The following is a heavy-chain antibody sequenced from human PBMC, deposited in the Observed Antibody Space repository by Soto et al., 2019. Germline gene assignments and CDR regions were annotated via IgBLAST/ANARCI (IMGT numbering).Heavy chain of an antibody. CDR1: GYSFTSYW. J-gene: IGHJ3*02. CDR2: IYPGDSDT. V-gene: IGHV5-51*01. Sequence: GESLKISCKGSGYSFTSYWIGWVRQMPGKGLEWMGIIYPGDSDTRYSPTFQGQVTISADKSISTAYLQWSSLKASDTAMYYCARPWDGYKDAFDIWGQGTMVTVSS. CDR3: ARPWDGYKDAFDI. D-gene: IGHD5-12*01.